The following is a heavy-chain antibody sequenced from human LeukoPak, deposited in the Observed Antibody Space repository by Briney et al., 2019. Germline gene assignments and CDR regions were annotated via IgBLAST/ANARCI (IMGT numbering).Heavy chain of an antibody. CDR3: ARADSSGWYYFDY. J-gene: IGHJ4*02. V-gene: IGHV3-21*01. D-gene: IGHD6-19*01. Sequence: GGSLRLSCAASGFTFSSYRMNWVRRAPGKGLEWVSSISSSSSYIYYADSVKGRFTISRDNAKNSLYLQMNSLRAEDTAVYYCARADSSGWYYFDYWGQGTLVTVSS. CDR2: ISSSSSYI. CDR1: GFTFSSYR.